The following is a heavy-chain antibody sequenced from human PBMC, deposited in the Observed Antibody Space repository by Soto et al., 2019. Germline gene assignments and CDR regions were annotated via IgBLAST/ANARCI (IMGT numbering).Heavy chain of an antibody. CDR2: INAGNGNT. V-gene: IGHV1-3*01. Sequence: QVQLVQSGAEVKKPGASVKVSCKASGYTFTSYAIHWVRQAPGQRLEWMGWINAGNGNTKYSQKFQGRVTITRDTSASTGYMELSSLRSEDTAVYYCARSIVMVTAADYWGQGTLVTVSS. J-gene: IGHJ4*02. CDR1: GYTFTSYA. D-gene: IGHD2-21*02. CDR3: ARSIVMVTAADY.